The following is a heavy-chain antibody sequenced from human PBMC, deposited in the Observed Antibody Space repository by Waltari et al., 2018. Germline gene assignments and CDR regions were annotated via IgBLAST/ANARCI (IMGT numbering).Heavy chain of an antibody. CDR3: ARSRWALDY. D-gene: IGHD1-26*01. Sequence: EVQLVESVGGLVQPGGSLRLSCAASGFTLRSYWMSWVRKAPGKGLEWVANRKQDGSEKYYVDSVKGRFTISRDNAKNSLYLQMNSLRAEDTAVYYCARSRWALDYWGQGTLVTVSS. CDR1: GFTLRSYW. J-gene: IGHJ4*02. V-gene: IGHV3-7*01. CDR2: RKQDGSEK.